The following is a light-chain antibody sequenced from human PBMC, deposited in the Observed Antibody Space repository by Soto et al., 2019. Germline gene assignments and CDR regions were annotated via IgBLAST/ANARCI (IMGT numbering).Light chain of an antibody. CDR3: SSYTTNITPVV. CDR1: SGDIGGYNY. J-gene: IGLJ2*01. Sequence: QSALTQPASVSGAPGQSITSSCTGTSGDIGGYNYVSWYQQHPGKAPKLLISEVTNRPSGVSNRFSGSKSGNTASLTISGLQAEDEADYYCSSYTTNITPVVFGGGTKLTVL. CDR2: EVT. V-gene: IGLV2-14*01.